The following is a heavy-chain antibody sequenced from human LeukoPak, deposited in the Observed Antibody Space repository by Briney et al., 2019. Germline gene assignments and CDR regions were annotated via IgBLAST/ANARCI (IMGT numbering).Heavy chain of an antibody. Sequence: PGGSLTLSCAVSGFTFSSYDVTWIRQAPGKGMAWVSAISDSGCSTQYADSVKGRFTISRDNSKNTLYLQMNSLRVEDTAVYYCAKDRQKKGAAGPIFDYWGQGTLVTVSS. CDR1: GFTFSSYD. V-gene: IGHV3-23*01. CDR2: ISDSGCST. J-gene: IGHJ4*02. CDR3: AKDRQKKGAAGPIFDY. D-gene: IGHD6-13*01.